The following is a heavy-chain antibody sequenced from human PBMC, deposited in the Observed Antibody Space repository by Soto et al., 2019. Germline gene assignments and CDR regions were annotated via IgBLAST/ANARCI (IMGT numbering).Heavy chain of an antibody. J-gene: IGHJ4*02. CDR1: GYTFTNYG. CDR3: AREVNYYDSSGYPPNGPSLLHYFDY. D-gene: IGHD3-22*01. CDR2: ISPFDGNT. V-gene: IGHV1-18*01. Sequence: QVQLVQSGTEVKKPGASVKISCKTSGYTFTNYGISWVRQAPGQGLEWMGWISPFDGNTNYAQNFQVRVTLTTDTSTNTAYMEGRSLRSDDTAVYFCAREVNYYDSSGYPPNGPSLLHYFDYWGQGTLVTVSS.